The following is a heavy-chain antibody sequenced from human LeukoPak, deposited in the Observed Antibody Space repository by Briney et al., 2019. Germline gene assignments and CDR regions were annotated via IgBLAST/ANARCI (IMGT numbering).Heavy chain of an antibody. Sequence: SGTLSLTCAVSGGSISSSNWWSWVRQPPGKGLEWIGEILHSGSTNYNPSLKSRVTMSADKSKNQFSLNLRSVTAADTAVYYCLYGGNSGDWVYWGQGTLVTVSS. CDR2: ILHSGST. D-gene: IGHD4-23*01. CDR3: LYGGNSGDWVY. V-gene: IGHV4-4*02. J-gene: IGHJ4*02. CDR1: GGSISSSNW.